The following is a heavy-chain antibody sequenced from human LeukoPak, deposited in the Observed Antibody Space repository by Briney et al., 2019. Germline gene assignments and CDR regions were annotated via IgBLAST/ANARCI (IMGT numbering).Heavy chain of an antibody. Sequence: PGGSLRLSWAASGFPCSTDGMHWVRQAPGKGLEWVAVISHDETYKNYADSVKGRFTISRDNSTNTLYLQMNSLRAEDTAVYYCARDQVRMQLWLFDYWGQGPLVTVSS. CDR3: ARDQVRMQLWLFDY. CDR1: GFPCSTDG. CDR2: ISHDETYK. V-gene: IGHV3-30*03. D-gene: IGHD5-18*01. J-gene: IGHJ4*02.